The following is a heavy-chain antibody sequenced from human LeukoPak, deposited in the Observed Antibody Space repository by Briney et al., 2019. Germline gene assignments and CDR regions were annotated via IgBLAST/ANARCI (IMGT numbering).Heavy chain of an antibody. Sequence: GGSLRLSCAASGFTFSSYSMNWVRQAPGKGLEWVSYISSSSSTIYYADSVKGRFTISRDNAKNSLYLQMNSLRAEDTAVYYCARGGGVITPLGAFDIWGQGTMVTVSS. CDR2: ISSSSSTI. V-gene: IGHV3-48*01. D-gene: IGHD3-22*01. CDR1: GFTFSSYS. J-gene: IGHJ3*02. CDR3: ARGGGVITPLGAFDI.